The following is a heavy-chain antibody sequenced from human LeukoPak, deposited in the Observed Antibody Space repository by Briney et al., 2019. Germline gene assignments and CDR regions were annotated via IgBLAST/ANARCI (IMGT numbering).Heavy chain of an antibody. D-gene: IGHD2-2*01. CDR2: INHSGST. CDR3: ARPIGYCSSTSCWGAFDI. Sequence: SETLSLTCAVYGGSFSGYYWSWIRQPPGKGLEWIGEINHSGSTNYNPSLKSRVTISVDTSKNQFSQKLSSVTAADTAVYYCARPIGYCSSTSCWGAFDIWGQGTMVTVSS. V-gene: IGHV4-34*01. J-gene: IGHJ3*02. CDR1: GGSFSGYY.